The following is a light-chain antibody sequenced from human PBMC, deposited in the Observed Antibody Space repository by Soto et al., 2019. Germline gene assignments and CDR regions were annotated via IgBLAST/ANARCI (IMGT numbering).Light chain of an antibody. J-gene: IGLJ2*01. CDR2: EVN. CDR3: SSFTTSSTLVV. V-gene: IGLV2-14*01. CDR1: SSDIGGYNF. Sequence: QSALTQPASVSGSPGQSITISCTGTSSDIGGYNFVSWYQHHPGKAPKLMIYEVNNRPSGVSSRFSGSKSSNTASLTISGLQTEDEADYYCSSFTTSSTLVVFGGGTKLTVL.